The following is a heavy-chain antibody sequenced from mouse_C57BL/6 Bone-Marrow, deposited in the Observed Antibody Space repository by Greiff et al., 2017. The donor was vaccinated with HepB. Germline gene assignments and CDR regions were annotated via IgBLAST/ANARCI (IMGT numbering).Heavy chain of an antibody. J-gene: IGHJ4*01. CDR2: IYPRSGNT. Sequence: QVQLQQSGAELARPGASVKLSCKASGYTFTSYGISWVKQRTGQGLVWIGEIYPRSGNTYYNEKFKGKATLTADKSSSTAYMKLRSLTSEDSAVYFCARSLGYDGYYVAMDYWGQGTSVTVSS. D-gene: IGHD2-3*01. V-gene: IGHV1-81*01. CDR1: GYTFTSYG. CDR3: ARSLGYDGYYVAMDY.